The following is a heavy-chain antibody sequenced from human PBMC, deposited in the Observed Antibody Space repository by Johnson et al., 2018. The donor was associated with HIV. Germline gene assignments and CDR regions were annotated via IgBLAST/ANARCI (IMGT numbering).Heavy chain of an antibody. CDR3: AKGLAAFFAFDI. J-gene: IGHJ3*02. D-gene: IGHD3-3*01. CDR2: ISGSGGST. Sequence: VQLVESGGGLVQPGGSLRLSCAASGVTFSSYAMSWVRQAPGKGLEWVSAISGSGGSTYYADSVKGRFTISRDNSKNTLYLEMNSLRAEDTAVYYCAKGLAAFFAFDIWGQGTMVTVSS. V-gene: IGHV3-23*04. CDR1: GVTFSSYA.